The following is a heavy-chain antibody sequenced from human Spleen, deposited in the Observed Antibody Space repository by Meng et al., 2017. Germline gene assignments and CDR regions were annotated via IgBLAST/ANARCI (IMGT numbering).Heavy chain of an antibody. CDR3: ARGPTTMAHDFDY. CDR2: INHRGST. V-gene: IGHV4-34*01. D-gene: IGHD4-11*01. J-gene: IGHJ4*02. Sequence: LQQWGVGLWQPSGTLAFTCAVYGGSFSDYYWSWIRQPPGKGLEWIGEINHRGSTNYNPSLESRATISVDTSQNNLSLKLSSVTAADSAVYYCARGPTTMAHDFDYWGQGTLVTVSS. CDR1: GGSFSDYY.